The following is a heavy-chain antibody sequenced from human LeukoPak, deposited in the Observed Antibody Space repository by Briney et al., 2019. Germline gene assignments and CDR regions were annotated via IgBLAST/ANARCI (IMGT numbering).Heavy chain of an antibody. CDR2: IYYSGST. D-gene: IGHD3-10*01. Sequence: SETLSLTCTVSGGSISSSSYYWGWIRQPPGKGLEWIGSIYYSGSTYYNPSLKSRVTISVDTSKNQFSLQLNSVTPEDTAVYYCARDSTYYYGSGSPKPNWFDPWGQGTLVTVSS. V-gene: IGHV4-39*07. CDR3: ARDSTYYYGSGSPKPNWFDP. J-gene: IGHJ5*02. CDR1: GGSISSSSYY.